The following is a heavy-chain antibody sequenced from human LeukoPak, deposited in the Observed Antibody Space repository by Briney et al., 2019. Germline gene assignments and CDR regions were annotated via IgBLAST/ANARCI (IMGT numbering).Heavy chain of an antibody. D-gene: IGHD3-10*01. CDR1: GFTFADYG. CDR2: INWNGGST. J-gene: IGHJ4*02. CDR3: ARGGITMVRGVIISYYFDY. V-gene: IGHV3-20*04. Sequence: PGGSLRLSCAASGFTFADYGMSWVRQAPGKGLEWVSGINWNGGSTGYADSVKGRFTISRDNAKNSLYLQMNSLRAEDTALYYCARGGITMVRGVIISYYFDYWGQGTLVTVSS.